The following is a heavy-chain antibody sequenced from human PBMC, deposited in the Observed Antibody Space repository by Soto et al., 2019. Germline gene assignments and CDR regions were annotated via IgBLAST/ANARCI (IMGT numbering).Heavy chain of an antibody. Sequence: SETLSLTCAVYGVSFSGYYWSWIRQPPGKGLEWIGEINHSGSTNYNPSLKSRVTISVDTSKNQFSLKLSSVTAADTAVYYCARGVRTYYDILTGYYPPPFDYWGQGTLVTVSS. J-gene: IGHJ4*02. CDR3: ARGVRTYYDILTGYYPPPFDY. CDR2: INHSGST. CDR1: GVSFSGYY. V-gene: IGHV4-34*01. D-gene: IGHD3-9*01.